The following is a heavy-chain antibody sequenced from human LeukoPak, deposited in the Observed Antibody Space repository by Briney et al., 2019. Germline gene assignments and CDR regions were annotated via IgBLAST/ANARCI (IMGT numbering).Heavy chain of an antibody. D-gene: IGHD5-24*01. Sequence: GGSLRLSCAASGFTFSSYEMNWVRRAPGKGVEWVSYMNSAGSTIYYADSVKGRFTISRDNAKNSLYLQMNSLRAEDTAVYYCARGGYTSYWGQGTLVTVSS. J-gene: IGHJ4*02. V-gene: IGHV3-48*03. CDR3: ARGGYTSY. CDR2: MNSAGSTI. CDR1: GFTFSSYE.